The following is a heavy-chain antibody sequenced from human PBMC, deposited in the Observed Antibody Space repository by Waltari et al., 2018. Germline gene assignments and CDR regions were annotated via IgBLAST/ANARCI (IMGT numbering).Heavy chain of an antibody. CDR3: ARSARTAFDI. J-gene: IGHJ3*02. V-gene: IGHV4-31*03. CDR2: IYYSGST. Sequence: QVQLQESGPGLVKPSQTLSLTCTFSAGSISRGAYSWSWIRQHPGKGLEWIGYIYYSGSTYYNPSLKSRVTISVDTSKNQFSLKLSSVTAADTAVYYCARSARTAFDIWGQGTMVTVSS. D-gene: IGHD6-6*01. CDR1: AGSISRGAYS.